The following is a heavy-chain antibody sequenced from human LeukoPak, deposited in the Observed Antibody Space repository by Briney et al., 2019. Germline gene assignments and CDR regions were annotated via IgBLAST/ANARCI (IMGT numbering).Heavy chain of an antibody. Sequence: GGSLRLSCAASGFTFSSYAMSWVRQAPGKGLEWVSAISGSGGSTYYADSVKGRFTISRDNSKNTLYLQMNSLRAEDTAVYYCVRNYGSGSYFYFDYWGQGTLVTVSS. D-gene: IGHD3-10*01. V-gene: IGHV3-23*01. J-gene: IGHJ4*02. CDR3: VRNYGSGSYFYFDY. CDR1: GFTFSSYA. CDR2: ISGSGGST.